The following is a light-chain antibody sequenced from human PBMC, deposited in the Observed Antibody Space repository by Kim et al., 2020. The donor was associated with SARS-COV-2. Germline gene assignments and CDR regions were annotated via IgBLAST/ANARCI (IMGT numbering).Light chain of an antibody. Sequence: SYELTQPPSVSVSPGQTTSIICSGDKLGSKFAFWYQQRPGQSPVLVIHQDTKRPSGIPERFSGSNSGNTATLTISGTQTMDEAYYYCQAWDSNTVVFGGG. CDR3: QAWDSNTVV. V-gene: IGLV3-1*01. CDR2: QDT. J-gene: IGLJ2*01. CDR1: KLGSKF.